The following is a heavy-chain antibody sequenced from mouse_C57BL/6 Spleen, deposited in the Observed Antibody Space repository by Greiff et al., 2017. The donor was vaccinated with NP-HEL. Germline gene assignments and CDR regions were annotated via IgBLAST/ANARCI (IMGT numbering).Heavy chain of an antibody. V-gene: IGHV1-61*01. J-gene: IGHJ4*01. Sequence: VQLQQPGAELVRPGSSVKLSCKASGYTFTSYWMDWVKQRPGQGLEWIGNIYPSDSETHYNQKFKDKATLTVDKSSSTAYMQLSSLTSEDSAVYYCARASYSNYVDCAMDYWGQGTSVTVSS. CDR2: IYPSDSET. CDR3: ARASYSNYVDCAMDY. D-gene: IGHD2-5*01. CDR1: GYTFTSYW.